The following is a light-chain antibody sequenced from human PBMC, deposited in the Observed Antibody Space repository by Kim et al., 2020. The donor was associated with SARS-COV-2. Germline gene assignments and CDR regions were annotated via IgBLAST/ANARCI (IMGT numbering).Light chain of an antibody. V-gene: IGKV3-20*01. Sequence: EIVLTQSPGTLSLSPGERATLSCRASQSVSSSNLAWYQQKPGQPPRLLMYDASSRATGIPDRFSGSGSGTDFTLTISRLEPEDFAVYYCQQYGSTPLTFGGGTKVDIK. CDR1: QSVSSSN. CDR2: DAS. CDR3: QQYGSTPLT. J-gene: IGKJ4*01.